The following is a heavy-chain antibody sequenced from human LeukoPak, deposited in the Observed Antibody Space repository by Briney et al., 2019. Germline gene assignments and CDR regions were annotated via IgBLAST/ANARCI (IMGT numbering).Heavy chain of an antibody. D-gene: IGHD3-16*01. CDR2: ISSSSSYI. Sequence: GGSLRLSCAASGFTFSSYSMNWVRQAPGKGLEWVSSISSSSSYIYYADSVKGRFTISRDNAKNSLYLQMNSLRAEDTAVYYCARGGRANNWFDPWGQGTLVTVSS. CDR3: ARGGRANNWFDP. V-gene: IGHV3-21*01. CDR1: GFTFSSYS. J-gene: IGHJ5*02.